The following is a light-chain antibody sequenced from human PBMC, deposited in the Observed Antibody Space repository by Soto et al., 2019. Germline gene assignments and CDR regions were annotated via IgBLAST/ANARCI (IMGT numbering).Light chain of an antibody. CDR3: QQYGSSPYT. V-gene: IGKV3-20*01. Sequence: EIVLTQSPGTLSVSPGERATLSCRASQTVRSSSLAWYQQKPGQAPRLLIYGASGRATGIPDKFSGSGSGTDFNLTISRLEPEDLAVYYCQQYGSSPYTFGQGTKLEI. CDR2: GAS. CDR1: QTVRSSS. J-gene: IGKJ2*01.